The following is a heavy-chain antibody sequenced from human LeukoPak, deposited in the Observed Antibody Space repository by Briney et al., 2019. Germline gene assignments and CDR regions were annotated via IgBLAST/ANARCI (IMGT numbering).Heavy chain of an antibody. CDR2: INHSGST. CDR1: GGSFSGYY. D-gene: IGHD3-10*01. CDR3: ARNLWFGELLSRYYYYGMDV. V-gene: IGHV4-34*01. J-gene: IGHJ6*02. Sequence: PSETLSLTCAVYGGSFSGYYWSWIRQPPGKGLEWIGEINHSGSTNYNPSLKSRVTISVDTSKNQFSLKLSSVTAADTAVYYCARNLWFGELLSRYYYYGMDVWGQGTTVTVSS.